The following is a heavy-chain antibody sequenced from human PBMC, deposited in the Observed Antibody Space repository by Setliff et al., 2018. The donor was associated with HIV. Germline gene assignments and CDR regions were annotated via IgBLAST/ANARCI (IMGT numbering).Heavy chain of an antibody. CDR3: ARGESTTWDLAEYFQH. Sequence: TSETLSLTCTVSGVSVSSGGYYWSWIRQHPGKGLEWIGYVYYTGTSYFNPSLKSRITISVDTSKNHLSLKLGFVTAADTAVYYCARGESTTWDLAEYFQHWGHGTLVTVSS. CDR1: GVSVSSGGYY. V-gene: IGHV4-31*03. J-gene: IGHJ1*01. CDR2: VYYTGTS. D-gene: IGHD2-2*01.